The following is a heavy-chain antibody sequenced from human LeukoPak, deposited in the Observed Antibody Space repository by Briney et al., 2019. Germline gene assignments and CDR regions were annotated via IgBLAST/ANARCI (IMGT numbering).Heavy chain of an antibody. CDR2: IYPGDSDT. CDR3: ARHPDSSGWTYYFDY. V-gene: IGHV5-51*01. J-gene: IGHJ4*02. CDR1: GYSFTSYW. Sequence: GESLKISCKGSGYSFTSYWIGWVRQMPGKGLEWMGIIYPGDSDTRYSPSFQGQVTISADKSISTAYLQWSSLKASDTAMYYCARHPDSSGWTYYFDYWGQGTLVTVSS. D-gene: IGHD6-19*01.